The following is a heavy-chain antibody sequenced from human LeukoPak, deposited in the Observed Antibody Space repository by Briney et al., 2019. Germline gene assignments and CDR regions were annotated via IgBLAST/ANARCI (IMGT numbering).Heavy chain of an antibody. CDR3: ARSPYYYDSSGFDY. CDR2: IYYSGST. V-gene: IGHV4-39*01. J-gene: IGHJ4*02. Sequence: SETLSLTXTVSGGSISSSSYYWGWIRQPPGKGLEWIGSIYYSGSTYYNPSLKSRVTISVDTSKNQFSLKLSSVTAADTAVYYCARSPYYYDSSGFDYWGQGTLVTVSS. D-gene: IGHD3-22*01. CDR1: GGSISSSSYY.